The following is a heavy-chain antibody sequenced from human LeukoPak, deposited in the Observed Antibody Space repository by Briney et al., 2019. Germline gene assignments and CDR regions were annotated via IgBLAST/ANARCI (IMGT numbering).Heavy chain of an antibody. J-gene: IGHJ6*03. CDR3: ARGGGQQLVPYYYYYMDV. D-gene: IGHD6-13*01. Sequence: PGGSLRLSCAASGFTFSDYYMSWIRQAPGKGLEWVSYISSSGSTIYYADSVKGRFTISGDNAKNSLYLQMNSLRAEDTAVYYCARGGGQQLVPYYYYYMDVWGKGTTVTVSS. CDR2: ISSSGSTI. CDR1: GFTFSDYY. V-gene: IGHV3-11*01.